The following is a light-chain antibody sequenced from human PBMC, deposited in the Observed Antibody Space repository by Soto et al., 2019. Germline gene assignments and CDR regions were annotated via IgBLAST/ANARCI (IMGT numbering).Light chain of an antibody. J-gene: IGKJ1*01. CDR2: GAS. Sequence: EIVLTQSPGTLSLSPGERGTLSCRASQSVTSNYLAWYQQKPGQAPRLLIYGASSRGTGIPDRFSGSGSGTDFTLTISRLEPEDFAVYYCQQYGSSPLTFGQGTKVEIK. CDR3: QQYGSSPLT. CDR1: QSVTSNY. V-gene: IGKV3-20*01.